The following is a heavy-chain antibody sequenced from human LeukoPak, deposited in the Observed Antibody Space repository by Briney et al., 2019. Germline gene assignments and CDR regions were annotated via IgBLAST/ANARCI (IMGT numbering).Heavy chain of an antibody. CDR2: IIPIFGTA. Sequence: ASVKVSCKASGGTFSSYAISWVRQAPGQGLEWMGGIIPIFGTAKYAQKLQGRVTITTDESTSTAYMEPSSLRSEDTAVYYCARVPYYYDSSGYIDYWGQGTLVTVSS. D-gene: IGHD3-22*01. CDR3: ARVPYYYDSSGYIDY. J-gene: IGHJ4*02. CDR1: GGTFSSYA. V-gene: IGHV1-69*05.